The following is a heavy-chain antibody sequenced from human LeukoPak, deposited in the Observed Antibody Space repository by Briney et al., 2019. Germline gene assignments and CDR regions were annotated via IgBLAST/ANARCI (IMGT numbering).Heavy chain of an antibody. J-gene: IGHJ4*02. CDR1: GYTFTSYG. D-gene: IGHD6-6*01. CDR3: ARGSYSSSAGDFDY. Sequence: ASVKVSCKASGYTFTSYGISWVRQAPGQGLEWMGWISAYNGNTNYARKLQGRVTMTTDTSTSTAYMELRSLRSDDTAVYYCARGSYSSSAGDFDYWGQGTLVTVSS. V-gene: IGHV1-18*01. CDR2: ISAYNGNT.